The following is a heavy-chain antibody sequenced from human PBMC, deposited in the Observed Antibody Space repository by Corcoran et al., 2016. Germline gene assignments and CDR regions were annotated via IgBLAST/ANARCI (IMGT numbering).Heavy chain of an antibody. CDR2: IYYSGST. CDR1: GGSISSYY. J-gene: IGHJ4*02. V-gene: IGHV4-59*01. D-gene: IGHD6-19*01. Sequence: QVQLQESGPGLVKPSETLSLTCTVSGGSISSYYWSWIRQHPGKGLEWIGYIYYSGSTNYNPSLKSRVTISVDTSKNQLSLKLSSVTAAETAVYYCARGGIAVAVPCDYWGQGTLVTVSS. CDR3: ARGGIAVAVPCDY.